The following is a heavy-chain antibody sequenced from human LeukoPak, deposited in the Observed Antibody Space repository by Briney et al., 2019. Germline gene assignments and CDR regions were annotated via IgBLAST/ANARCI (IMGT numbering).Heavy chain of an antibody. V-gene: IGHV1-69*05. D-gene: IGHD3-22*01. CDR2: IIPIFGTA. CDR1: GGTFSSYA. CDR3: ARDTPSYDSSGYYYAFDY. Sequence: GASVKVSCKASGGTFSSYAISWVRQAPGQGLEWMGGIIPIFGTANYAQKFQGRVTITTDESTSTAYTELSSLRSEDTAVYYCARDTPSYDSSGYYYAFDYWGQGTLVTVSS. J-gene: IGHJ4*02.